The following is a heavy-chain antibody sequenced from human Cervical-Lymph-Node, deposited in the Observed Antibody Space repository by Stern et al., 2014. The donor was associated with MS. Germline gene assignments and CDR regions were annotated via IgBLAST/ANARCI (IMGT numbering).Heavy chain of an antibody. CDR1: GGTFTNYA. Sequence: QVQLVQSGAEVKKPGSSVKLSCKASGGTFTNYAMNWVRQAPGQGLLWMGGIIPMFGTSNQTQHLQGRVTFPADKSTNTAFLDLSNLGSGDTAVYYCVLQTLGATYWGQGTLVTVSS. CDR2: IIPMFGTS. D-gene: IGHD3-10*01. V-gene: IGHV1-69*06. CDR3: VLQTLGATY. J-gene: IGHJ4*02.